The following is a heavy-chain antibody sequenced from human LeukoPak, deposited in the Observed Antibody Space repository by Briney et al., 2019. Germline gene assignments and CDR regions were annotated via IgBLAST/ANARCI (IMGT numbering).Heavy chain of an antibody. CDR3: ARGGDTAMEKHY. CDR1: GGSISSYY. CDR2: IYYSGST. D-gene: IGHD5-18*01. Sequence: SETLSLTCTVSGGSISSYYWSWIRQPPGKGLEWIGYIYYSGSTNYNPSLKSRVTISVDTSKNQFSLKLSSVTAADTAVYYCARGGDTAMEKHYWGQGTLVTVSS. V-gene: IGHV4-59*01. J-gene: IGHJ4*02.